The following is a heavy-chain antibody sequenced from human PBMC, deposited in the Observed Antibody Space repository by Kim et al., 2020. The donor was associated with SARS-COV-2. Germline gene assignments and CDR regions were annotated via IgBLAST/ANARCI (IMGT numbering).Heavy chain of an antibody. CDR2: IYYSGST. V-gene: IGHV4-39*07. J-gene: IGHJ6*02. D-gene: IGHD6-13*01. CDR3: ARDLHRKLVLEGMDV. CDR1: GGSISSSSYY. Sequence: SETLSLTCTVSGGSISSSSYYWGWIRQPPGKGLEWIGSIYYSGSTYYNPSLKSRVTISVDTSKNQFSLKLSSVTAADTAVYYCARDLHRKLVLEGMDVWGQGTTVTVSS.